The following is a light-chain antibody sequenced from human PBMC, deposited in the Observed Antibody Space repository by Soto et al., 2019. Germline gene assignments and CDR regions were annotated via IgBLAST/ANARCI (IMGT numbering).Light chain of an antibody. CDR2: DTS. CDR1: ESISSW. J-gene: IGKJ1*01. V-gene: IGKV1-5*01. CDR3: HQYNTYWT. Sequence: DIQMTQSPSTLSASVGDRFTITCRAIESISSWLAWYQQKPGKAPKVLIYDTSSLERGAPSRFSGSLSGTELTLNISSLQPDHFASYNWHQYNTYWTLGQGTKVDIK.